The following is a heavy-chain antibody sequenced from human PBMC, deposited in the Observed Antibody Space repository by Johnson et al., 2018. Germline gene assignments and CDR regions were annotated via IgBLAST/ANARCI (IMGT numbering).Heavy chain of an antibody. CDR2: IYYSGRT. J-gene: IGHJ1*01. CDR1: GGSISSGGYY. D-gene: IGHD4-17*01. V-gene: IGHV4-31*03. CDR3: ARAGPTVTTFIH. Sequence: QVQLQESGPGLVKXSQTXSLXCTVSGGSISSGGYYWSWIRQHPGKGLEWIGYIYYSGRTYYNPSLKSRVTISVDTSKNQFSRKLSSVTAADTAVYYCARAGPTVTTFIHWGQGTLVTVSS.